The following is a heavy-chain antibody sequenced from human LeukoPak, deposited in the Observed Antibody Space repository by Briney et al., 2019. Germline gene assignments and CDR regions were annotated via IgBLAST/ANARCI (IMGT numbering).Heavy chain of an antibody. CDR1: GGSFSGYY. V-gene: IGHV4-34*01. D-gene: IGHD2-2*01. J-gene: IGHJ6*02. Sequence: SETLSLTCAVYGGSFSGYYWSWIRQPPGKGLEWIEEINHSGSTNYNPSLKSRVTISVDTSKNQFSLKLSSVTAADTAVYYCARADIVVVPAAPAVYGMDVWGQGTTVTVSS. CDR2: INHSGST. CDR3: ARADIVVVPAAPAVYGMDV.